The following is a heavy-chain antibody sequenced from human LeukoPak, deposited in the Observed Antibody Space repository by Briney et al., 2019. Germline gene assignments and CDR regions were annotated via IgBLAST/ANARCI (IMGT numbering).Heavy chain of an antibody. CDR3: ARADYYGSGSYYNLCDY. V-gene: IGHV1-8*01. D-gene: IGHD3-10*01. J-gene: IGHJ4*02. Sequence: GASVKVSCKASGYTFTSYDINWVRQATGQRLEWMGWMNPNSGNTGHAQKFQGRVTMTRNTSISTAYMELSSLRSEDTAAYYCARADYYGSGSYYNLCDYWGQGTLVTVSS. CDR2: MNPNSGNT. CDR1: GYTFTSYD.